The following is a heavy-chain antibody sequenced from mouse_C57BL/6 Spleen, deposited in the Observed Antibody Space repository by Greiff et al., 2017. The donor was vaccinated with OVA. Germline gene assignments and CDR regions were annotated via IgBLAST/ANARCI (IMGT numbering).Heavy chain of an antibody. D-gene: IGHD2-4*01. Sequence: VQLQQSGAELVKPGASVKISCKASGYAFSSYWMNWVKQRPGKGLEWIGQIYPGDGDTNYNGKFKGKATLTADKSSSTAYMQLSSLTSEDSAVYFCAKGYDYDEYFDVWGTGTTVTVSS. CDR2: IYPGDGDT. V-gene: IGHV1-80*01. CDR1: GYAFSSYW. CDR3: AKGYDYDEYFDV. J-gene: IGHJ1*03.